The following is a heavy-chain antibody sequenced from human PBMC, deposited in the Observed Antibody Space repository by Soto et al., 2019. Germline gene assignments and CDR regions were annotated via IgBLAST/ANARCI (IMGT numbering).Heavy chain of an antibody. CDR3: ARAGVITIFGVVPCDHYYYGMDV. CDR2: ISYDGSNK. D-gene: IGHD3-3*01. V-gene: IGHV3-30-3*01. J-gene: IGHJ6*02. CDR1: GFTFSSYA. Sequence: QVQLVESGGGVVQPGRSLRLSCAASGFTFSSYAMHWVRQAPGKVLEWVAVISYDGSNKYYADSVKGRFTISRDNSKNTLYLHMNSLRAEDTAVYYCARAGVITIFGVVPCDHYYYGMDVWGQGTTVTVSS.